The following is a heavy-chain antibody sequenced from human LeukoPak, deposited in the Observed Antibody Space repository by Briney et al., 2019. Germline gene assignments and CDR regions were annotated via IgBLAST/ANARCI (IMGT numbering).Heavy chain of an antibody. D-gene: IGHD2-2*01. V-gene: IGHV4-61*02. J-gene: IGHJ5*02. Sequence: SETLSLTCTVSGGSISSGSYYWSWIRQPAGKGLEWIGRIYTSGSTNYNPSLKSRVTISVDTSKNQFSLKLSSVTAADTAVYYCAREGESSTSWYWDPKYNWSDPWGQGTLVTVSS. CDR2: IYTSGST. CDR1: GGSISSGSYY. CDR3: AREGESSTSWYWDPKYNWSDP.